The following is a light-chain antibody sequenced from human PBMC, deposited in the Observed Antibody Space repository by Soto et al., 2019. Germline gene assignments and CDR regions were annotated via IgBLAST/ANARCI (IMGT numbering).Light chain of an antibody. V-gene: IGKV1-12*01. CDR2: AAS. J-gene: IGKJ5*01. CDR1: QDISSW. Sequence: DIQMTQSPSSVSASVRDRVTITCRASQDISSWLAWYQQKPGKAPKIMIYAASSLQGGVPSKFSGSGSGTEFTLTISSLQPEDFATYYCQQASSFPPTFGQGTRLEI. CDR3: QQASSFPPT.